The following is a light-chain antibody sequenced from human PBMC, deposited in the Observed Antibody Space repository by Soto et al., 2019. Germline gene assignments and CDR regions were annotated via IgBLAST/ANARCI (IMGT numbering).Light chain of an antibody. J-gene: IGKJ5*01. CDR2: GAS. Sequence: EIVLTQSPGTLYLSPGERATLPCRASQSFSRQSLSWYQQKPGQAPRLLIYGASKRATGIPARFTGSGSGADFTLTISSLEPEDFAVYYCQQRANWPPLTFGQGTRREIK. CDR3: QQRANWPPLT. CDR1: QSFSRQS. V-gene: IGKV3-11*01.